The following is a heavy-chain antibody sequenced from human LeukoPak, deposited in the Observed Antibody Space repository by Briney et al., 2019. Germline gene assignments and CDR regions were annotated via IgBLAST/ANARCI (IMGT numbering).Heavy chain of an antibody. CDR2: IYAGGST. J-gene: IGHJ4*02. CDR3: AKAPPCRHYFDY. V-gene: IGHV3-53*01. CDR1: GFTVSSNY. Sequence: PGGSLRLSCAASGFTVSSNYMSWVRQAPGKGLEWVSVIYAGGSTYYADSLKGRFTISRDNSNNTLYLQMNSLRAEDTAVYYCAKAPPCRHYFDYWGQGTLVTVSS.